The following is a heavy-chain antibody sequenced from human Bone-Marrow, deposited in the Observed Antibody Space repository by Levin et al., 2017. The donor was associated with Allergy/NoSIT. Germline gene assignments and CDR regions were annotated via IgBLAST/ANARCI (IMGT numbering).Heavy chain of an antibody. CDR3: ARDMGDSSGYYDY. V-gene: IGHV3-30*04. J-gene: IGHJ4*02. Sequence: GGSLRLSCAASGFTFSSYAMHWVRQAPGKGLEWVAVISYDGSNKYYADSVKGRFTISRDNSKNTLYLQMNSLRAEDTAVYYCARDMGDSSGYYDYWGQGTLVTVSS. CDR1: GFTFSSYA. CDR2: ISYDGSNK. D-gene: IGHD3-22*01.